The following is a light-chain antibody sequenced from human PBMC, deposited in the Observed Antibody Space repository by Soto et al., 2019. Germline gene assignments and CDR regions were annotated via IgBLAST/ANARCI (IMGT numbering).Light chain of an antibody. CDR2: YNS. CDR3: QLWDSSSDHRVV. J-gene: IGLJ2*01. CDR1: NIGTKS. V-gene: IGLV3-21*04. Sequence: SYELTQPPSVSVAPGKTARITCEGNNIGTKSVHWHQQKPGQAPVLVIYYNSDRPSGIPERFSGSNSGNTATLTISRVEAGDEADYHCQLWDSSSDHRVVFGGGTKLTVL.